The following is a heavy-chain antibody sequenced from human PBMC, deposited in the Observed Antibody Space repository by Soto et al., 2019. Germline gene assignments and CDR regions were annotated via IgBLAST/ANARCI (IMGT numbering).Heavy chain of an antibody. J-gene: IGHJ4*02. V-gene: IGHV3-48*01. CDR1: GFTFSSYS. CDR2: ISSSSSTI. CDR3: ARDIVVVPAAADSDY. D-gene: IGHD2-2*01. Sequence: GGSLRLSCAASGFTFSSYSMNWVRQAPGKRLEWVSYISSSSSTIYYADSVKGRFTISRDNAKNSLYLQMNSLRAEDTAVYYCARDIVVVPAAADSDYWGQGTLVTVSS.